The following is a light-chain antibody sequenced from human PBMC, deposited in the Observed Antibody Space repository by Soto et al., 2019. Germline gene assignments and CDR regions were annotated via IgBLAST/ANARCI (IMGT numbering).Light chain of an antibody. CDR3: SSYISSSIDYV. Sequence: QSVLTQSASVSGSPGQSITISCTGTSSDVGGYNYVSWYQQHPGKAPKLMIYEVSNRPSGVSNRFSGSKSGNTASLTISGLQAEDEADYYCSSYISSSIDYVFGTGTKVTVL. J-gene: IGLJ1*01. V-gene: IGLV2-14*01. CDR2: EVS. CDR1: SSDVGGYNY.